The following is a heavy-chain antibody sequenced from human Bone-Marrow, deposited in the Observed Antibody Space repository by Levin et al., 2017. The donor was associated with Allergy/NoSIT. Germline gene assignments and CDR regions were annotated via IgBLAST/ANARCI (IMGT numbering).Heavy chain of an antibody. CDR3: AKATYYDISYYYGMDV. V-gene: IGHV3-30*18. J-gene: IGHJ6*02. CDR1: GFTFSSYG. CDR2: ISYDGSNK. D-gene: IGHD3-9*01. Sequence: PGGSLRLSCAASGFTFSSYGMHWVRQAPGKGLEWVAVISYDGSNKYYADSVKGRFTISRDNSKNTLYLQMNSLRAEDTAVYYCAKATYYDISYYYGMDVWGQGTTVTVSS.